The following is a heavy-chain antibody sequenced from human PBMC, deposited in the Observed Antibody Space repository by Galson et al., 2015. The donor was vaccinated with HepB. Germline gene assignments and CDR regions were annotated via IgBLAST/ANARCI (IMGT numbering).Heavy chain of an antibody. J-gene: IGHJ4*02. CDR2: ITSSGSRT. V-gene: IGHV3-23*01. D-gene: IGHD1-14*01. CDR3: VKTKVTEIR. CDR1: GFTFSNYA. Sequence: SLRLSCAASGFTFSNYAMSWVRQAPGKGLEWVSGITSSGSRTYYADSVKGRFTISRDNPKNTLYLQMNSLRAEDTAVYHCVKTKVTEIRWGQGTPVTVSS.